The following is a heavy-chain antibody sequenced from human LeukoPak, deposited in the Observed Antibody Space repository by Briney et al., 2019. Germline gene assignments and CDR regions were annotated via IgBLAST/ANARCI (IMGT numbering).Heavy chain of an antibody. CDR2: SHPSGST. J-gene: IGHJ4*02. Sequence: PSETLSLTCAVFGGSLSGYDWSWVRRPPGKGREWIGESHPSGSTYFNPSLGSRLTISLDTSQNQVSLNLSAVTAADTAVYYCGRGTDAYKLGNIWGQETLVTVSS. CDR1: GGSLSGYD. V-gene: IGHV4-34*01. D-gene: IGHD5-24*01. CDR3: GRGTDAYKLGNI.